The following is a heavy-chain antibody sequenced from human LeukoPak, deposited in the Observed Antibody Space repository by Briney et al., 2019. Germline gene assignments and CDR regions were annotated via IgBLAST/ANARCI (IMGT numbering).Heavy chain of an antibody. D-gene: IGHD1-26*01. CDR1: GYTFTSYC. CDR3: ARDLRELPRADAFDI. Sequence: ASVKVSCKAPGYTFTSYCMHWVRQAPGQGLEWMGIINPSGGSTSYAQKFQGRVTMTRDTSTSTVYMELSSLRSEDTAVYYCARDLRELPRADAFDIWGQGTMVTVSS. J-gene: IGHJ3*02. CDR2: INPSGGST. V-gene: IGHV1-46*03.